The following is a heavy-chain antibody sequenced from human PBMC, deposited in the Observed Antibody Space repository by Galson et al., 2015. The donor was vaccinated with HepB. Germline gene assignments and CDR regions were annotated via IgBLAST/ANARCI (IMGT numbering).Heavy chain of an antibody. Sequence: SLRLSCAASGLTFSSYGMHWVRQAPGKGLEWVAVISIDGSEKYYADSVKGRFTVSRDNVKNTLFLQMNSLRAEDTAVYYCASYIAMASAARAEYFQYWGQGTLVTVSS. CDR3: ASYIAMASAARAEYFQY. J-gene: IGHJ1*01. D-gene: IGHD2/OR15-2a*01. CDR1: GLTFSSYG. CDR2: ISIDGSEK. V-gene: IGHV3-30*03.